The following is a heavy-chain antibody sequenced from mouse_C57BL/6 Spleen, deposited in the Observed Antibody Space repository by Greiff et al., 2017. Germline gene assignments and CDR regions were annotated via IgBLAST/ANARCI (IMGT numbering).Heavy chain of an antibody. CDR3: VRQGSSYGYAMDY. D-gene: IGHD1-1*01. CDR1: GFSFNTYA. Sequence: DVQLVESGGGLVQPKGSLKLSCAASGFSFNTYAMNWVRQAPGKGLERVARIRSKSNNYATYYADSVKDRFTISRDDSESMLYLQMNNLKTEDTAMYYCVRQGSSYGYAMDYWGQGTSVTVSS. J-gene: IGHJ4*01. V-gene: IGHV10-1*01. CDR2: IRSKSNNYAT.